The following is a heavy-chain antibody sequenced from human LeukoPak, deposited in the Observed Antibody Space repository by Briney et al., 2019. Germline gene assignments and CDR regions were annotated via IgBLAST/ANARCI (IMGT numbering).Heavy chain of an antibody. CDR2: VSGYNGNT. CDR1: GYTFTSNG. Sequence: ASVKVSCKASGYTFTSNGITWVRQAPGQGLEWMGWVSGYNGNTNYAQNFQGRVTMTTDTSTSTAYMELRSLRFDDTAVYYCAKDIHPGLGSSASCCSDYWGQGTLVTVSS. D-gene: IGHD2-2*01. V-gene: IGHV1-18*01. J-gene: IGHJ4*02. CDR3: AKDIHPGLGSSASCCSDY.